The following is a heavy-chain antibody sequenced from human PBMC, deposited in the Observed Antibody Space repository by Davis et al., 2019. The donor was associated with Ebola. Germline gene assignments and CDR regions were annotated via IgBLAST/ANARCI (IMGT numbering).Heavy chain of an antibody. J-gene: IGHJ4*02. D-gene: IGHD3-9*01. CDR3: AREREYALTGYYKGRPLDY. Sequence: SLKISCAASEFTFSNSDVTWVRQAPGKGLEWIASISASGNYMHYADSVDGRFSVSRDNAKNSLYLQMNSLRAEDTAVYYCAREREYALTGYYKGRPLDYWGQGTLVTVSS. CDR2: ISASGNYM. V-gene: IGHV3-21*01. CDR1: EFTFSNSD.